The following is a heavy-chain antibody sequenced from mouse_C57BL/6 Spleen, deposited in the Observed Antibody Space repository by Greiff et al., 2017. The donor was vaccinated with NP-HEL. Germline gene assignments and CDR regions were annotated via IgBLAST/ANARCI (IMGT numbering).Heavy chain of an antibody. J-gene: IGHJ4*01. CDR2: ISYDGSN. V-gene: IGHV3-6*01. CDR1: GYSITSGYY. D-gene: IGHD2-5*01. CDR3: ARDPDYSNYGGGAMDY. Sequence: EVKLEESGPGLVKPSQSLSLTCSVTGYSITSGYYWNWIRQFPGNKLEWMGYISYDGSNNYNPSLKNRISITRDTSKNQFFLKLNSVTTEDTATYYCARDPDYSNYGGGAMDYWGQRTSVTVSS.